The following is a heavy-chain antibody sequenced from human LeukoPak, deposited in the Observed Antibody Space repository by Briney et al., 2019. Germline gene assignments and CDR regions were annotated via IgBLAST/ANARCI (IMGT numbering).Heavy chain of an antibody. Sequence: GGSLRLSCAASGFTFSSYGMHWVRQAPGKGLEWVAVIWYDGSNKYYADSVKGRFTISRDNSKNTLYLQMNSLRAEDTAVYYCASTAAAGYYFDYWGQGTLVTVSS. CDR3: ASTAAAGYYFDY. J-gene: IGHJ4*02. CDR1: GFTFSSYG. V-gene: IGHV3-33*01. D-gene: IGHD6-13*01. CDR2: IWYDGSNK.